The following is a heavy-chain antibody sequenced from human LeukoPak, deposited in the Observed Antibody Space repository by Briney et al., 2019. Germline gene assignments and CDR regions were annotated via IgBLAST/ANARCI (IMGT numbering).Heavy chain of an antibody. CDR3: ASGQYYDLWSGYYVD. J-gene: IGHJ4*02. CDR1: GGSFSGDY. CDR2: INHSGST. V-gene: IGHV4-34*01. D-gene: IGHD3-3*01. Sequence: SETLSLTCAGYGGSFSGDYWSCIGQPPGKWLEWFGEINHSGSTNYNPSLESRVTISVDTSKNHFSLKLSSVTAADTAVYYCASGQYYDLWSGYYVDWGQGTLVTVSA.